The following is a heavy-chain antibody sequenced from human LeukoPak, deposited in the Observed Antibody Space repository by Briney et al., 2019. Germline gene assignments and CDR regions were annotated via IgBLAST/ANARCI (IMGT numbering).Heavy chain of an antibody. CDR3: AKDLMRDRWFGES. Sequence: NPGGSLRLSCAASGFTFSDYYMSWIRQAPGKGLEWVSYISSSGSTIYYADSVKGRFTISRDTSRNTLYLQMNSLRTDDTAVYYCAKDLMRDRWFGESWGQGTLVTVSS. CDR1: GFTFSDYY. J-gene: IGHJ5*02. D-gene: IGHD3-10*01. V-gene: IGHV3-11*04. CDR2: ISSSGSTI.